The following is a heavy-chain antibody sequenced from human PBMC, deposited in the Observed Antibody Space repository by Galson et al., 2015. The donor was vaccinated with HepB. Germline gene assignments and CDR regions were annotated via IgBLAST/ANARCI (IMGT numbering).Heavy chain of an antibody. J-gene: IGHJ6*02. D-gene: IGHD6-19*01. CDR2: INHSGST. Sequence: SETLSLTCAVYGGSFSGYYWSWIRQPPGKGLEWIGEINHSGSTNYNPSLKSRVTISVDTSKNQFSLKLSSVTAADTAVYYCARGPLVGAVPYYYYGMDVWGQGTTVTVSS. V-gene: IGHV4-34*01. CDR3: ARGPLVGAVPYYYYGMDV. CDR1: GGSFSGYY.